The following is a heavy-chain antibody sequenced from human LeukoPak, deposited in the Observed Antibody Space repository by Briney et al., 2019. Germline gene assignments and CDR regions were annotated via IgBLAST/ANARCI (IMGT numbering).Heavy chain of an antibody. V-gene: IGHV3-30-3*01. Sequence: GGSLRLSCAASGFTFSSYAMHWVRQAPGKGLEWVAVISYDGSNKYYADSVKGRFTISRDNSKNTLYLQMNSLRAEDTAVYYCARDPALLYDFWSGYSRTFDYWGQGTLVTVSS. J-gene: IGHJ4*02. CDR2: ISYDGSNK. CDR3: ARDPALLYDFWSGYSRTFDY. D-gene: IGHD3-3*01. CDR1: GFTFSSYA.